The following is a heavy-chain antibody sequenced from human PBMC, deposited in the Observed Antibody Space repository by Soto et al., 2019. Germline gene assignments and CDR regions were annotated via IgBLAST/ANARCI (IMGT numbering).Heavy chain of an antibody. V-gene: IGHV1-18*01. D-gene: IGHD2-15*01. CDR1: GYTFTSYG. Sequence: QVQLVQSGAEVKKPGASVKVSCKASGYTFTSYGISWVRQAPGQGLEWMGWISAYNGNTNYAQKLQGRVTMTTDTSTSTAYMALRSPRSDDTAVYYRVVAAHPYSFDSWGPGTLVTVST. CDR2: ISAYNGNT. J-gene: IGHJ4*02. CDR3: VVAAHPYSFDS.